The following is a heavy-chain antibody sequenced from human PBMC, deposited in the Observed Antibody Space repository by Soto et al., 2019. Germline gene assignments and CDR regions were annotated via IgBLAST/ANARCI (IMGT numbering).Heavy chain of an antibody. Sequence: QITVKESGLTLVKPTETLTLTCTFSGFSLSTNGMGVGWIRQPPGKALECLALIYWDDDKRYSPSLRSRLTIIKDTSKNQVDLTMTNMEPVDTATYYCARLTRGVYDLDRLWEKFDYWGQGTLVTVSS. CDR2: IYWDDDK. CDR3: ARLTRGVYDLDRLWEKFDY. CDR1: GFSLSTNGMG. V-gene: IGHV2-5*02. D-gene: IGHD5-12*01. J-gene: IGHJ4*02.